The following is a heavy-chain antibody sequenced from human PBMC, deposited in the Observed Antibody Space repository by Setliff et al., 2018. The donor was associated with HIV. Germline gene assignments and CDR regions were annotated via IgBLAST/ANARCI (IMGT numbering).Heavy chain of an antibody. CDR1: GGSISSGSYY. J-gene: IGHJ2*01. CDR3: ARRGDGYNYYWYFDI. V-gene: IGHV4-61*09. CDR2: IYTSGST. D-gene: IGHD5-12*01. Sequence: PSETLSLTCTVSGGSISSGSYYWSWIRQPAGKGLEWIGHIYTSGSTNYNPSLKSRVTISVDTSKNQFSLKLSSVTAADTAVYYCARRGDGYNYYWYFDIWGRGTLVTVTS.